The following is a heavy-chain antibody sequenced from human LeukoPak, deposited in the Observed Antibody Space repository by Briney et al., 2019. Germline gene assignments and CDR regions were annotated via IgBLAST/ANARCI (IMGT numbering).Heavy chain of an antibody. J-gene: IGHJ5*02. Sequence: ASVKVSCKASGYTFSGFLMHWVRQAPGQGLEWMGWINTNTGNPTYAQGFTGRFVFSLDTSVSTAYLQISSLKAEDTAVYYCARRQYYDFWSGYPYNWFDPWGQGTLVTVSS. V-gene: IGHV7-4-1*02. CDR3: ARRQYYDFWSGYPYNWFDP. D-gene: IGHD3-3*01. CDR2: INTNTGNP. CDR1: GYTFSGFL.